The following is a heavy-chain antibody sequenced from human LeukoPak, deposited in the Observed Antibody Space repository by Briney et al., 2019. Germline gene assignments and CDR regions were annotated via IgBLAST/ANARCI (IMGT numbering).Heavy chain of an antibody. CDR2: ISYDGSNK. CDR1: GFTFSSYA. V-gene: IGHV3-30-3*01. CDR3: ARDQGSYFDY. J-gene: IGHJ4*02. Sequence: GGSLRLSCAASGFTFSSYAMHWVRQAPGKGLEWVVVISYDGSNKYYADSVKGRFTISRDNSKNTLYLQMNSLRAEDTAVYYCARDQGSYFDYWGQGTLVTVSS.